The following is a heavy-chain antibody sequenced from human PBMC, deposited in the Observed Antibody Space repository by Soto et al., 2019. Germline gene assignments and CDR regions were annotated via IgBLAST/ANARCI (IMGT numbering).Heavy chain of an antibody. V-gene: IGHV1-3*05. D-gene: IGHD4-17*01. CDR2: INAGNGNT. CDR3: ASESYGGEFDY. Sequence: QFQLLQSGAEEKKPGASVKVSSKASGYTTTSMPMHWWRQAPGQRLEWMGWINAGNGNTKYSQKFQGRVTITRDTFASTAYMELSSLRSEDTAVYYCASESYGGEFDYWGQGTLVTVSS. CDR1: GYTTTSMP. J-gene: IGHJ4*02.